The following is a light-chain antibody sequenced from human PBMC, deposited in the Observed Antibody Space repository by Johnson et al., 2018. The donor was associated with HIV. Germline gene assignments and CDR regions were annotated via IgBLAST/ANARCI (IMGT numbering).Light chain of an antibody. V-gene: IGLV1-51*02. CDR3: GTWDTSLNVLSV. CDR2: END. Sequence: QSVLTQPPSVSAAPGQKVTISCSGSSSNIGNNYVSWYQQLPGTAPKLLIYENDKRPSGIPDRFSGSKSGTSAALGITGLQTGDEADYYCGTWDTSLNVLSVVGTWTKVTVI. J-gene: IGLJ1*01. CDR1: SSNIGNNY.